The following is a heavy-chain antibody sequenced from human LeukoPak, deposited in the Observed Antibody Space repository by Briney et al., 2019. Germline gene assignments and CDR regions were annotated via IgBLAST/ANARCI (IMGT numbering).Heavy chain of an antibody. Sequence: PGGSLRLSCIASGFTFSDYYMDWVRQAPGKGLEWVGRIRNRFKSHTIEYAASVQGRFTISRDDSKNSLYLQMNSLKTDDTAVYHCARGLGGNGARYYDYWGQGTQVTVSS. CDR1: GFTFSDYY. V-gene: IGHV3-72*01. D-gene: IGHD3-10*01. CDR2: IRNRFKSHTI. J-gene: IGHJ4*02. CDR3: ARGLGGNGARYYDY.